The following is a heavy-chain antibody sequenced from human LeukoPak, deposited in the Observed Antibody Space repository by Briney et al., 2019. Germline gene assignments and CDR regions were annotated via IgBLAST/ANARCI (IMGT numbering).Heavy chain of an antibody. V-gene: IGHV1-69*06. CDR3: ARDTPLGYNFGFDY. D-gene: IGHD5-24*01. CDR2: IIPIFGTA. Sequence: SVKVSCKASGGTFSSYAISWVRQAPGQGLEWMGGIIPIFGTANYAQKFQGRVTIAADKSTSTAYMELSSLRSEDTAVYYCARDTPLGYNFGFDYWGQGTLVTVSS. CDR1: GGTFSSYA. J-gene: IGHJ4*02.